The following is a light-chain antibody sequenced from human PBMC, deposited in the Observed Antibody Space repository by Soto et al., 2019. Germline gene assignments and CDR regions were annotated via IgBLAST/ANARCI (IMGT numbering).Light chain of an antibody. V-gene: IGKV3-20*01. CDR1: QSVSSSY. CDR3: QQYGSSGT. CDR2: AAS. Sequence: EMVLTQSPGTLSLSPVERATLSCMASQSVSSSYLAWYQQKPGQAPRLLIYAASNRATGIPDRFSGSGSGTDFTLTISRLETEDFAVYYCQQYGSSGTFGQGTKVDI. J-gene: IGKJ1*01.